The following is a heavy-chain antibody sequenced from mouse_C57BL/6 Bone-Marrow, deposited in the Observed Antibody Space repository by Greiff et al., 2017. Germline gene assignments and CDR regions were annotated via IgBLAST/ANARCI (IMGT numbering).Heavy chain of an antibody. V-gene: IGHV1-9*01. Sequence: VQLVESGAELMKPGASVKLSCKATGYTFTGYWIEWVKQRPGHGLEWIGEILPGSGSTKYNEKLKGKATFTADTSSNTAYMQLSILTTEDSAIYYCTNYGSIYFPWFAYWGQETLVTVAA. CDR2: ILPGSGST. CDR1: GYTFTGYW. D-gene: IGHD1-1*01. CDR3: TNYGSIYFPWFAY. J-gene: IGHJ3*01.